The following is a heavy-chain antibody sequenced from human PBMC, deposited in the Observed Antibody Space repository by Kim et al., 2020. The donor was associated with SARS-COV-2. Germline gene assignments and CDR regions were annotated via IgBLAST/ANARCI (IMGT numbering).Heavy chain of an antibody. CDR3: ARDPHYDSSGYTNAFDI. CDR1: GFTFSSYG. Sequence: GGSLRLSCAASGFTFSSYGMHWVRQAPGKGLEWVAVIWYDGSNKYYADSVKGRFTISRDNSKNTLYLQMNSLRAEDTAVYYCARDPHYDSSGYTNAFDIWGQGTMVTVSS. D-gene: IGHD3-22*01. CDR2: IWYDGSNK. J-gene: IGHJ3*02. V-gene: IGHV3-33*01.